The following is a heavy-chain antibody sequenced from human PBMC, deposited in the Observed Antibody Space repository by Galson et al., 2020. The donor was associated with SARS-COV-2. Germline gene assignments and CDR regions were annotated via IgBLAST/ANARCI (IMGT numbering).Heavy chain of an antibody. J-gene: IGHJ4*02. CDR2: IYTSGST. Sequence: TSETLSLTCTVSGGSISSYYWSWIRQPPGKGLQWIERIYTSGSTNYNPSLKSRVTMSVDTSKNQFSLKLSSVTAADTAVYYCARASDSCYYDYFDYWGQGTLVTGSS. V-gene: IGHV4-4*07. CDR3: ARASDSCYYDYFDY. D-gene: IGHD3-22*01. CDR1: GGSISSYY.